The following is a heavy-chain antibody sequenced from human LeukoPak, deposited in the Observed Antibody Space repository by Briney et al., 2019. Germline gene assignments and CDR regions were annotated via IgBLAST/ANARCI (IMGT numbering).Heavy chain of an antibody. V-gene: IGHV1-46*01. CDR2: INPSGGST. CDR3: ARGGYDSSGYYSNFDY. Sequence: GASVKVSCKASGYTFTSYYMHWVRQAPGQGLEWMGIINPSGGSTSYVQKFQGRVTMTRDMSTSTVYMELSSLRSEDTAVYYCARGGYDSSGYYSNFDYWGQGTLVTVSS. J-gene: IGHJ4*02. D-gene: IGHD3-22*01. CDR1: GYTFTSYY.